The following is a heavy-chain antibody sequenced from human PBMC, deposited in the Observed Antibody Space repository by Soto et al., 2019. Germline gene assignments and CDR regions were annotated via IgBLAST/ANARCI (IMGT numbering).Heavy chain of an antibody. J-gene: IGHJ4*02. CDR2: INTDGSRT. CDR1: GFTFSSNW. D-gene: IGHD2-21*01. CDR3: ARDGEGF. V-gene: IGHV3-74*01. Sequence: GGSLRLSCAASGFTFSSNWMHWVRRVPGRGLVWVSRINTDGSRTSYEDSVEGRFTISRDNAKNMVYLQMSGLRAEDTAVYYCARDGEGFWGQGTLVTVSS.